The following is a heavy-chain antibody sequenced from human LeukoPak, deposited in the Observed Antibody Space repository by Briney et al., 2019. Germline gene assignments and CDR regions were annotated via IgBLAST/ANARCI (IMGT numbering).Heavy chain of an antibody. V-gene: IGHV3-66*01. Sequence: GGSLRLSCAASGFTVSSNYMSWVRQAPGKGLEWVSVIYSGGSTYYADSVKGRFTISRDNSKNTLYLQMNSLRAEDTAVYYCARDPGGWYWDYWGQGTLVTVSS. J-gene: IGHJ4*02. D-gene: IGHD6-19*01. CDR3: ARDPGGWYWDY. CDR2: IYSGGST. CDR1: GFTVSSNY.